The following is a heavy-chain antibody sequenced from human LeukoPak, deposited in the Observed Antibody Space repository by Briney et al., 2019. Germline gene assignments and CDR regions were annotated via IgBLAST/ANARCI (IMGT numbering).Heavy chain of an antibody. V-gene: IGHV3-11*04. CDR2: ITTRGYTM. CDR3: ARGQGGLDY. CDR1: GFTFSDYY. J-gene: IGHJ4*02. Sequence: PGGSLRVSCAASGFTFSDYYMSWIRQAPGKGLEWVSYITTRGYTMYYADSVKGRFTISRDNAKDSLYLQMNSLRAEDTAVYYCARGQGGLDYWGQGTLVTVSS.